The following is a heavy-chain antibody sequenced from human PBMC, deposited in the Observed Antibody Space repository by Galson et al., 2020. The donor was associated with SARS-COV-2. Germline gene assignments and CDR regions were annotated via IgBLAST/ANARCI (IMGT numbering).Heavy chain of an antibody. V-gene: IGHV3-33*01. J-gene: IGHJ2*01. D-gene: IGHD1-1*01. CDR2: IWSDGIQN. Sequence: GGSLRLSCAASGFSLSTYGIHWVRQAPGKGLEWVADIWSDGIQNYYADSVKGRFTISRDSSKNTVYLQMNSLRAEDTAVYYCARDADVTGLHWYLDLWGRGTLATVSS. CDR1: GFSLSTYG. CDR3: ARDADVTGLHWYLDL.